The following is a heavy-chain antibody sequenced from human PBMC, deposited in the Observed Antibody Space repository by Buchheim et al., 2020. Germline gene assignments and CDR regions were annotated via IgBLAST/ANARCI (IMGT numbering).Heavy chain of an antibody. CDR1: GFTFSSYA. D-gene: IGHD3-22*01. V-gene: IGHV3-23*01. CDR3: AKWGVAMIVVAPMWYFDL. Sequence: EVQLLESGGGLVQPGGSLRLSCAASGFTFSSYAMSWVRQAPGKGLEWVSAISGSGGSPYYADSVKGRFTISRDNSKNTLYLQMNSPRAEDTAVYYCAKWGVAMIVVAPMWYFDLWGRGTL. CDR2: ISGSGGSP. J-gene: IGHJ2*01.